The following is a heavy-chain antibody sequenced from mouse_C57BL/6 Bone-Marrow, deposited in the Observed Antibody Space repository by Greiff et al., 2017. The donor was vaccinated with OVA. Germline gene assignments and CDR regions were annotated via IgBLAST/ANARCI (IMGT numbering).Heavy chain of an antibody. CDR1: GFTFSSYG. J-gene: IGHJ3*01. CDR2: ISSGGSYT. Sequence: EVKVEESGGDLVKPGGSLKLSCAASGFTFSSYGMSWVRQTPDKRLEWVATISSGGSYTYYPDSVKGRFTISRDNAKNTLYLQMSSLKSEDTAMYYCARRNEIYYNGSSYQAWFAYWGQGTLVTVSA. D-gene: IGHD1-1*01. CDR3: ARRNEIYYNGSSYQAWFAY. V-gene: IGHV5-6*02.